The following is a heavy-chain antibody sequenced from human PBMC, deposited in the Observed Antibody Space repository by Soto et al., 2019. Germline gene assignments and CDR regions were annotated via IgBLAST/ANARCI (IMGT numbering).Heavy chain of an antibody. J-gene: IGHJ6*02. D-gene: IGHD2-15*01. V-gene: IGHV6-1*01. CDR3: ARSEEDSDYYYYGMDV. CDR1: GDTVSSNSVA. CDR2: TYYRSRWYS. Sequence: SQTLSLTCVGSGDTVSSNSVAWNWVRQSPSRGLEWLGRTYYRSRWYSDYAVSVRSRIDINADTSKNQVSLQLNSVTPEDTAVYYCARSEEDSDYYYYGMDVWGQRTTATVSS.